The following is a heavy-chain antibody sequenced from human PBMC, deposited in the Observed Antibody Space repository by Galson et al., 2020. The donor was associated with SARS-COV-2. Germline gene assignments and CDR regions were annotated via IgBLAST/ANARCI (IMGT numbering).Heavy chain of an antibody. J-gene: IGHJ3*02. CDR1: GGTFSSYA. D-gene: IGHD2-2*02. V-gene: IGHV1-69*01. CDR2: IIPIFGTA. CDR3: AGPSKLLYEGGEAFDI. Sequence: KISCKASGGTFSSYAISWVRQAPGQGLEWMGGIIPIFGTANYAQKFQGRVTITADESTSTSYMELSSLRSEDTAVYYCAGPSKLLYEGGEAFDIWGQGTMVTVSS.